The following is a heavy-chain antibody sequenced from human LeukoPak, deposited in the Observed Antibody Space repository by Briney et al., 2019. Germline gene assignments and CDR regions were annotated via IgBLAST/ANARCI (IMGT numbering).Heavy chain of an antibody. J-gene: IGHJ5*02. CDR2: INHSGST. Sequence: SETLSLTCAVYGGSFSGYYWSWIRQPPGKGLEWMGEINHSGSTNYNPSLKSRVTISVDTSKNQFSLKLSSVTAADTAVYYCARGPLYSSSWYRSWFDPWGQGTLVTVSS. CDR3: ARGPLYSSSWYRSWFDP. D-gene: IGHD6-13*01. CDR1: GGSFSGYY. V-gene: IGHV4-34*01.